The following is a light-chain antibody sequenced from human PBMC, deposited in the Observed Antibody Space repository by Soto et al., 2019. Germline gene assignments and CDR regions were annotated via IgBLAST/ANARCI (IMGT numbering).Light chain of an antibody. V-gene: IGKV3-20*01. CDR2: RTS. J-gene: IGKJ1*01. CDR3: QQYDISPRT. Sequence: EIVLTQSPGTLSLSPGERATLSCRASQSVSSSYLPWYHQKHGQAPRLLIYRTSNSATDIPDRFSGSGSVTDFTLTIIRLESEDFAVYWCQQYDISPRTYGQGTKVDNK. CDR1: QSVSSSY.